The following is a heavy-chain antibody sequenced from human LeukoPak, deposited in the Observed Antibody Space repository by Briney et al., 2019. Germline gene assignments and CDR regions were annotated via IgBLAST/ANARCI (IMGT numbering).Heavy chain of an antibody. CDR2: FDPEDGET. Sequence: ASVKVSCKASGYTFTGYYMHWVRQAPGKGLEWMGGFDPEDGETIYAQKFQGRVTMTEDTSTDTAYMELSSLRSEDTAVYYCAIAYGSSYYYYMDVWGKGTTVTVSS. J-gene: IGHJ6*03. CDR1: GYTFTGYY. CDR3: AIAYGSSYYYYMDV. D-gene: IGHD6-6*01. V-gene: IGHV1-24*01.